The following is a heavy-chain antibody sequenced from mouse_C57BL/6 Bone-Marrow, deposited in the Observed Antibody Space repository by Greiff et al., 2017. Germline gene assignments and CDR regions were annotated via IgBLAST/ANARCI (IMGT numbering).Heavy chain of an antibody. V-gene: IGHV1-69*01. CDR2: IDPSDSYT. J-gene: IGHJ4*01. D-gene: IGHD2-4*01. Sequence: QVQLQQPGAELVMPGASVKLSCKASGYTFTSYWMHWVKQRPGQGLEWIGEIDPSDSYTNYNQKFKGTSTLTVDKSSSTAYMQLSSLTSEDSAFYYCARSIYDYDERYYAMDYWGQGTSVTVSS. CDR3: ARSIYDYDERYYAMDY. CDR1: GYTFTSYW.